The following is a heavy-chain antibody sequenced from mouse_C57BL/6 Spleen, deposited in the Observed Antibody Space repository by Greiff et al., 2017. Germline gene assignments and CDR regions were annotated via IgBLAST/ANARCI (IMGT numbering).Heavy chain of an antibody. CDR3: ARSDYDAASYAMDY. CDR1: GYTFTDYY. CDR2: INPNNGGT. V-gene: IGHV1-26*01. D-gene: IGHD2-4*01. J-gene: IGHJ4*01. Sequence: EVQLQQSGPELVKPGASVKISCKASGYTFTDYYMNWVKQSHGKSLEWIGDINPNNGGTSYNQKFKGKATLTVDKSSSTAYMELRSLTSEDSAVYYCARSDYDAASYAMDYWGQGTSVTVSS.